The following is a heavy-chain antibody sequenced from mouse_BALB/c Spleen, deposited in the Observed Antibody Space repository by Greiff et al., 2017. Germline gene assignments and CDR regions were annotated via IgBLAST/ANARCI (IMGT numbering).Heavy chain of an antibody. CDR3: ARVYYYGSSLYAMDD. CDR1: GFTFSSYA. J-gene: IGHJ4*01. V-gene: IGHV5-9-4*01. CDR2: ISSGGSYT. D-gene: IGHD1-1*01. Sequence: EVQRVESGGGLVKPGGSLKLSCAASGFTFSSYAMSWVRQSPEKRLEWVAEISSGGSYTYYPDTVTGRFTISRDNAKNTLYLEMSSLRSEDTAMYYCARVYYYGSSLYAMDDWGQGTSVTVSS.